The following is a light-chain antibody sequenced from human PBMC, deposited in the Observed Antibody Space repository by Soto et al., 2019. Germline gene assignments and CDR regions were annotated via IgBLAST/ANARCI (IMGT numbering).Light chain of an antibody. CDR1: SSNIGAGSD. J-gene: IGLJ3*02. CDR2: GKN. Sequence: QSVLTQPPSLSGAPGQTITISCTGSSSNIGAGSDVHWFQHLPGTAPKVLIYGKNNRPSGVPDRFSGYKSGTSGSLAITGLQAEDEADYYCHSYDSSRRAWVFGGGTKLTVL. CDR3: HSYDSSRRAWV. V-gene: IGLV1-40*01.